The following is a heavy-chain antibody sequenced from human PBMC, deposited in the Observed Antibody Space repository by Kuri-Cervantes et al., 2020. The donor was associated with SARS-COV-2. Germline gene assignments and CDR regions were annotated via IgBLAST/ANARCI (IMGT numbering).Heavy chain of an antibody. CDR1: GFTFSSYA. CDR3: AKTPIVVVIAITYYSDH. CDR2: ISGSGGST. J-gene: IGHJ4*02. D-gene: IGHD2-21*01. Sequence: GGSLRLSCAASGFTFSSYAMSWVRQAPGKGLEWVSAISGSGGSTYYADSVKGRFTISRDNSKNTLYLQMNSLRAEDTAVYYCAKTPIVVVIAITYYSDHWGQGTLVTVSS. V-gene: IGHV3-23*01.